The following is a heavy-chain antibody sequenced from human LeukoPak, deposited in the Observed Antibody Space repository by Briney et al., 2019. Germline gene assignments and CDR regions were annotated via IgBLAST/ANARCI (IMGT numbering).Heavy chain of an antibody. CDR1: GFTFNSYA. Sequence: GGSLRLPCAASGFTFNSYAMTWVRQAPGKGLEWVSAISGSGGSTYYADSVKGRFTISRDNSKNALYLQLNSLRAEDTAIYYCAKVGPRDGYREYFFNYWGQGTLVTVSS. CDR2: ISGSGGST. V-gene: IGHV3-23*01. J-gene: IGHJ4*02. CDR3: AKVGPRDGYREYFFNY. D-gene: IGHD5-24*01.